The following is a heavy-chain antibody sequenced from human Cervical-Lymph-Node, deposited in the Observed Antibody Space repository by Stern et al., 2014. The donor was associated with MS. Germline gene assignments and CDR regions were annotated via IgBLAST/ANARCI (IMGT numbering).Heavy chain of an antibody. J-gene: IGHJ3*02. CDR2: IKQDGSEI. CDR1: GFIFTDYW. V-gene: IGHV3-7*01. Sequence: EVQLVESGGGLVQSGGSLRLSCAASGFIFTDYWMSWVRQAPGKGLEWVANIKQDGSEIYYVDSVKGRFTISRDQAKSVVFLQLDSLRAEDTAVYYCARNWGINSGSDAFDIWGQGTVVTVSS. CDR3: ARNWGINSGSDAFDI. D-gene: IGHD3-16*01.